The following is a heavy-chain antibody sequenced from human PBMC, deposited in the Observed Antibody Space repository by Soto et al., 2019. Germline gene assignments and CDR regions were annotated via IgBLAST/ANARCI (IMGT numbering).Heavy chain of an antibody. D-gene: IGHD6-13*01. V-gene: IGHV3-23*01. Sequence: PGGSLRLSCAASVXTFSSYAMSWVRQAPGKGLEWVSAISGSGGSTYYADSVKGRFTISRDNSKNTLYLQMNSLRAEDTAVYYCAKENGYSSSWFEFDYWGQGTLVTVSS. CDR1: VXTFSSYA. CDR3: AKENGYSSSWFEFDY. CDR2: ISGSGGST. J-gene: IGHJ4*02.